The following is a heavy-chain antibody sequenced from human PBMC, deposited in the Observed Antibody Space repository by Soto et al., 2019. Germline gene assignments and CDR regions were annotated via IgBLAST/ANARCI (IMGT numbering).Heavy chain of an antibody. CDR3: AKDRPDIVLVPAAMGGIFYYYGMDV. CDR1: GFTFSSYG. Sequence: GGSLRLSCAASGFTFSSYGMHWVRQAPGKGLEWVAVISYDGSNKYYADSVKGRFTISRGNSKNTLYLQMNSLRAEDTAVYYCAKDRPDIVLVPAAMGGIFYYYGMDVWGQGTTVTVS. D-gene: IGHD2-2*01. J-gene: IGHJ6*02. V-gene: IGHV3-30*18. CDR2: ISYDGSNK.